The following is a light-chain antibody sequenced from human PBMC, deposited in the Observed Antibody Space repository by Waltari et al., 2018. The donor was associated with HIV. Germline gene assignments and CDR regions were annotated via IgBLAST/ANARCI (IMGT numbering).Light chain of an antibody. CDR1: SSDVGRHNL. CDR2: EGS. CDR3: CSYAGSSTLEV. Sequence: QSALTQPASVSGSPGQSITISCPGPSSDVGRHNLLSWYQQHPGKAPKLMIYEGSKRPSGVSNRFTGSKSGNTASLTISGLQAEDEADYYCCSYAGSSTLEVFGGGTKLTVL. J-gene: IGLJ2*01. V-gene: IGLV2-23*01.